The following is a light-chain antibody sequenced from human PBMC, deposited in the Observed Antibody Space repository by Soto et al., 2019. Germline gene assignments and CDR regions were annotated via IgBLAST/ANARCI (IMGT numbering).Light chain of an antibody. CDR3: NSYTSSSTFV. CDR2: EVS. J-gene: IGLJ1*01. CDR1: SSDVGGYNY. V-gene: IGLV2-14*01. Sequence: QSALTQPASVSGSPGQSITISCTGTSSDVGGYNYVSWYQQHPGKAPKLMIYEVSNRPSGVSNRFSGSKSGNTASLTISGLQAEDEAEYYWNSYTSSSTFVFGAGTKLTVL.